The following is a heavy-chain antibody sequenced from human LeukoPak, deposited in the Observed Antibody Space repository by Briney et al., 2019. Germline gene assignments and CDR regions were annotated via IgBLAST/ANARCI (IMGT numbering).Heavy chain of an antibody. CDR3: ARPCSSGWYYSDY. CDR1: GGSISSYY. CDR2: IYYSGST. D-gene: IGHD6-19*01. J-gene: IGHJ4*02. Sequence: PSETPSLTCTVSGGSISSYYWSWIRQPPGKGLEWIGYIYYSGSTNYNPSLKSRVTISVDTSKNQFSLKLTSVTAADTAVYYCARPCSSGWYYSDYWGQGTLVTVSS. V-gene: IGHV4-59*08.